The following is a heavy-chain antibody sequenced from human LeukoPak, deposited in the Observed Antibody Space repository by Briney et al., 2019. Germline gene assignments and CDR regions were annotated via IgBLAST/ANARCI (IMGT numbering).Heavy chain of an antibody. J-gene: IGHJ4*02. Sequence: PGGSPRLSCAVSGFTISSYWMHWIRQPPGKGLEWIGYIYYSGSTNYNPSLKSRVTISVDTSKNQFSLKLTSVTAADTAVYFCARGVNNYGYGFYFDYWGQGTLVTVSS. V-gene: IGHV4-59*01. D-gene: IGHD5-18*01. CDR3: ARGVNNYGYGFYFDY. CDR1: GFTISSYW. CDR2: IYYSGST.